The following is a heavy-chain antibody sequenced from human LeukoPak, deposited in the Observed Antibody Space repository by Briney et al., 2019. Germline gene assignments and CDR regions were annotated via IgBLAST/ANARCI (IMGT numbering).Heavy chain of an antibody. D-gene: IGHD2-2*02. CDR2: IGYGNNYT. J-gene: IGHJ4*02. V-gene: IGHV3-23*01. Sequence: TGGSLRPSCAASGFTFSSYAMNWVRQAPGKGLERVSGIGYGNNYTYYADSVKGRFTISRDNSMNTLYLQMNSLGAEDTAVYYCAKALGTNCYTPIDYWGQGTLVTVSS. CDR1: GFTFSSYA. CDR3: AKALGTNCYTPIDY.